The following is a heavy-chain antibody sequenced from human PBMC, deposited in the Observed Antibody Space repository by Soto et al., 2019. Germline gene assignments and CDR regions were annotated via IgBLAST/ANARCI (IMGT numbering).Heavy chain of an antibody. J-gene: IGHJ4*02. V-gene: IGHV4-59*01. Sequence: QVQLQESGPGLVKPSETLSLTCTVSGGSIRAYYWSWIRPPPGTGLGWIGYIFYSGGTNYNPSLKSRVTISVDTSKNQFSLKVRSVTAADTAVYYCARDSPRGYSDYFDYWGQGTLVTVSS. CDR3: ARDSPRGYSDYFDY. D-gene: IGHD5-18*01. CDR1: GGSIRAYY. CDR2: IFYSGGT.